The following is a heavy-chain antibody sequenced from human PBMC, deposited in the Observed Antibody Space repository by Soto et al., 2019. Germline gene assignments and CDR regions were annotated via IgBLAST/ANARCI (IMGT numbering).Heavy chain of an antibody. Sequence: QVQLVQSGAEVKKPGSSVKVSCKASGGTFSSYAISWVRQAPGQGLEWMGGIIPIFGTANYAQKFQGRVTITADKPTSTDYMELSSLRSEDTAVYYCARGSEYYYDSSGYDDAFDIWGKGTMVTVSS. V-gene: IGHV1-69*06. CDR1: GGTFSSYA. D-gene: IGHD3-22*01. CDR3: ARGSEYYYDSSGYDDAFDI. CDR2: IIPIFGTA. J-gene: IGHJ3*02.